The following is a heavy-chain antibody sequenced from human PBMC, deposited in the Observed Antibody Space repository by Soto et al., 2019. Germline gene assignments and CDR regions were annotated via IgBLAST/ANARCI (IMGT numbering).Heavy chain of an antibody. CDR1: GYTFTSYE. CDR3: VAFLEWFKTPQEYWFEP. D-gene: IGHD3-3*01. Sequence: GASVKVSCKASGYTFTSYEINCVRQATGQGLEWMGWMNPNSGNTGYAQKFQGRVTMTRNTSISTAYMELSSLRSEDTAVYYCVAFLEWFKTPQEYWFEPWGQGTLVTVSS. V-gene: IGHV1-8*01. CDR2: MNPNSGNT. J-gene: IGHJ5*02.